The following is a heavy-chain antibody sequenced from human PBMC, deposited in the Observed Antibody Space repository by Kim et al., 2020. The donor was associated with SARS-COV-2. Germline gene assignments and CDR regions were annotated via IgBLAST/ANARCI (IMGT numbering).Heavy chain of an antibody. J-gene: IGHJ3*02. D-gene: IGHD6-13*01. CDR3: ARHYDSSSWYGNAFDI. CDR2: IYYSGST. Sequence: SETLSLTCTVSGGSISSSSYYWGWIRQPPGKGLEWIGSIYYSGSTYYNPSLKSRVTISVDTSKNQFSLKLSSVTAADTAVYYCARHYDSSSWYGNAFDIWGQGTMVTVSS. V-gene: IGHV4-39*01. CDR1: GGSISSSSYY.